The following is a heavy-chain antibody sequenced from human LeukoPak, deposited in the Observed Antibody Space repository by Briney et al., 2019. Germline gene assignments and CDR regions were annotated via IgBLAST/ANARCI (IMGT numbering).Heavy chain of an antibody. CDR3: GRGPGYRSDY. J-gene: IGHJ4*02. CDR2: INQDGSEK. V-gene: IGHV3-7*05. CDR1: GRSFNTYW. Sequence: GGSLRLSCAASGRSFNTYWMTWVRQAPGKGLEWVANINQDGSEKNYVGSVKGRFTISRDSAKKSLYLQMNSLRAEDTAVYYCGRGPGYRSDYWGQGTLVTVSS. D-gene: IGHD5-12*01.